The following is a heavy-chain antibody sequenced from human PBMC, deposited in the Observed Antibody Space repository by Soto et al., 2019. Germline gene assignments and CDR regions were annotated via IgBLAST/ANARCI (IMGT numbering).Heavy chain of an antibody. V-gene: IGHV3-74*01. J-gene: IGHJ5*02. Sequence: GGSLRLSCAASGFNFSNHWMHWVRQRPAEGLVWVSRITSDGKSKAYAKSVKGRFAISRDNAKNTLYLQMNGLTAEGTAVYYCARESGDWPLNWFDPWGQGTLVTVSS. CDR2: ITSDGKSK. CDR3: ARESGDWPLNWFDP. CDR1: GFNFSNHW. D-gene: IGHD2-21*02.